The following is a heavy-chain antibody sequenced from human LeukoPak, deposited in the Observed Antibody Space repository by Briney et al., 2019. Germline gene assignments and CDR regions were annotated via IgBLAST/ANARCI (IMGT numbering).Heavy chain of an antibody. J-gene: IGHJ4*02. CDR2: IYPRDGST. V-gene: IGHV1-46*01. CDR3: ARDQEGFDY. CDR1: GYIFTSNY. Sequence: GASVKVSCKASGYIFTSNYIHWVRRAPGQGLEWMGMIYPRDGSTSYAQRFQDRVTVTRDTSTSTVHMELSGLRSEDTAVYYCARDQEGFDYWGQGTQVTVSS.